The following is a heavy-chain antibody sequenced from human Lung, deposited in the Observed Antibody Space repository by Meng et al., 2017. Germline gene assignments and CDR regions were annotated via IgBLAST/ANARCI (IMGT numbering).Heavy chain of an antibody. J-gene: IGHJ2*01. CDR2: IYNSGST. CDR1: GGSISSSNDY. Sequence: QVQVPGAGPTRVKLSQPFSLTCSVSGGSISSSNDYWSWLRQPPGKGLEWSGHIYNSGSTYYNPSLKSRITISVDTSKHQFSLKLSSVTAADSAVYYCARGQKGYFDLWGRGTLVTVSS. CDR3: ARGQKGYFDL. V-gene: IGHV4-30-4*01.